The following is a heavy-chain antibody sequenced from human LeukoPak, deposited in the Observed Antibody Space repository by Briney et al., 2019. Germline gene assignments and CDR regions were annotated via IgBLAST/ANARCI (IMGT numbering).Heavy chain of an antibody. Sequence: LAGGSLRPSCAASGFTFRSYEMNWVRQAPGRGLEWVSYISSSGTTVYYADSVKGRFTISRDNAKNSLYLQMNSLRAEDTAVYYCARSIIHWFDPWGQGTLVTVSS. J-gene: IGHJ5*02. CDR2: ISSSGTTV. V-gene: IGHV3-48*03. CDR3: ARSIIHWFDP. CDR1: GFTFRSYE.